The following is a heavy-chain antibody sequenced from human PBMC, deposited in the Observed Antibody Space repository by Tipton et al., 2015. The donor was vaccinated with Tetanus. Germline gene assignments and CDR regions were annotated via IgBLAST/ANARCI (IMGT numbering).Heavy chain of an antibody. Sequence: SLRLSCAASGFTFKSYTMNWLRQAPGNGLEWVAAISGSRLTPYYADSLRGRFTISRDNSKNTVSLQLNSLRADDTAIYYCAKEALGVRSLWGKGARVIVSS. CDR1: GFTFKSYT. V-gene: IGHV3-23*01. CDR2: ISGSRLTP. D-gene: IGHD1-14*01. CDR3: AKEALGVRSL. J-gene: IGHJ6*04.